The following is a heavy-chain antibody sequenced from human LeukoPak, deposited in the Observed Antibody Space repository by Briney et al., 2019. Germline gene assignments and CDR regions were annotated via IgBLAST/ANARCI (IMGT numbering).Heavy chain of an antibody. D-gene: IGHD5-18*01. CDR1: GFTFSSYA. Sequence: PGRSLRLSCAASGFTFSSYAMHGVRQAPGKGLEWVAVISYDGSNKYYADSVKGRFTISRDNSKNTLYLQMNSLRAEATAVYYCARSGIQLWTGYFDYSGQGTLVTVSS. CDR3: ARSGIQLWTGYFDY. J-gene: IGHJ4*02. V-gene: IGHV3-30-3*01. CDR2: ISYDGSNK.